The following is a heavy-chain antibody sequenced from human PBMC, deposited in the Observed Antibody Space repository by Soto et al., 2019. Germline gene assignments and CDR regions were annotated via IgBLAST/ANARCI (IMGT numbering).Heavy chain of an antibody. CDR2: ISAYKGNT. V-gene: IGHV1-18*01. D-gene: IGHD1-26*01. Sequence: QVQLVQSGAEVKKPGASVKVSCKASGYNFNSYTISWVRQAPGQGLEWMGRISAYKGNTNYAQRRQGRVTMTTDTSTSTAYMELRRLRSDDTAVYHCARVVGALGHWFDPWGQGTLVTVSS. CDR1: GYNFNSYT. J-gene: IGHJ5*02. CDR3: ARVVGALGHWFDP.